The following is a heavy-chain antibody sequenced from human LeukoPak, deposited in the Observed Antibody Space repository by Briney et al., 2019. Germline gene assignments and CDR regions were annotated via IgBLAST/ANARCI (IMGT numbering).Heavy chain of an antibody. CDR3: ARSPPASPFDY. Sequence: GGSLRLSCAASGFTVSRNYMSWVRQAPGKGLEWVSVTYSGGDTYYADSVKGRFTISRDISKNTLYLQMNSLRAEDTAFYYCARSPPASPFDYWGQGTLVTVSS. J-gene: IGHJ4*02. D-gene: IGHD2-2*01. V-gene: IGHV3-53*01. CDR2: TYSGGDT. CDR1: GFTVSRNY.